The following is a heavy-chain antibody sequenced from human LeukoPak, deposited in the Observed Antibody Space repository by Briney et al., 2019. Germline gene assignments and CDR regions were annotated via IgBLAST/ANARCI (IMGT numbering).Heavy chain of an antibody. J-gene: IGHJ6*03. CDR2: ISGSGGST. D-gene: IGHD1/OR15-1a*01. CDR1: GLAFSSYA. CDR3: AKGNIYYYYYYMDV. Sequence: SGGSLRLSCAASGLAFSSYAMSWVRQAPGKGLEWVSAISGSGGSTYYADSVKGRFTISRDNSKNTLYLQMNSLRAEDTAVYYCAKGNIYYYYYYMDVWGKGATVTVSS. V-gene: IGHV3-23*01.